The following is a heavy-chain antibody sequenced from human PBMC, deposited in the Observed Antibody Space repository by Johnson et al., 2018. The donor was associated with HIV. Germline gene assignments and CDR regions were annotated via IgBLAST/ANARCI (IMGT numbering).Heavy chain of an antibody. D-gene: IGHD6-6*01. CDR3: TTRFIAARAFDI. Sequence: VQLVESGGGLVKPGGSLRLSCAASGFTFSNAWMSWVRQAPGTVLEWVGRIKSKTDGGTTDYAAPVQGRFTISRDDSKNTLYLQMNSLKTEDTAVYYCTTRFIAARAFDIWGQGTMVTVSS. J-gene: IGHJ3*02. CDR1: GFTFSNAW. V-gene: IGHV3-15*01. CDR2: IKSKTDGGTT.